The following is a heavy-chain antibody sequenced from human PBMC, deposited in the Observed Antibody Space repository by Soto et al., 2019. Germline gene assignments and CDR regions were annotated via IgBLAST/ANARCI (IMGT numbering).Heavy chain of an antibody. CDR2: ISDNGGTT. J-gene: IGHJ4*02. Sequence: GGSLRLSCAASEFTFSNYAMSWVRQAPGKGLEWVSSISDNGGTTYYADSVKGRFTISRDNSKNTLYLQMNSLRAEDTAVYYCARDLDALSSSSWSYWGQGTLVTVSS. D-gene: IGHD6-13*01. V-gene: IGHV3-23*01. CDR3: ARDLDALSSSSWSY. CDR1: EFTFSNYA.